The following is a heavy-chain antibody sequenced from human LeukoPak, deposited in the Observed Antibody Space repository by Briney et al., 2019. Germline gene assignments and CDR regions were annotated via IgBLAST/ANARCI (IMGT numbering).Heavy chain of an antibody. CDR3: ARPGLPRRTTVWFDP. J-gene: IGHJ5*02. CDR1: GGTFSSYA. D-gene: IGHD1-1*01. V-gene: IGHV1-69*04. CDR2: IIPIFGIA. Sequence: SVKVSCKASGGTFSSYAISWVRQAPGQGLEWMGRIIPIFGIANYAQKFQGRVTFTADKSTSTAYMELSSLRSEDTAVYYCARPGLPRRTTVWFDPWGQGTLVTVSS.